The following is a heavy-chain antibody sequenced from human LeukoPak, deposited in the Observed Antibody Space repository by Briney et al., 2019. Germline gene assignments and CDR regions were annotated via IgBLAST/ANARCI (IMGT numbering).Heavy chain of an antibody. CDR2: ISGSGGST. V-gene: IGHV3-23*01. CDR1: GFTFSSYA. J-gene: IGHJ4*02. D-gene: IGHD6-19*01. CDR3: AKVPIHSSGWFYFDY. Sequence: GGSLRLSCAASGFTFSSYAMSWVRQAPGKGLEWVSAISGSGGSTYYADSVKGRFTISRDNSKNTLYLQMNSLRAEDTAVYYCAKVPIHSSGWFYFDYWGQGTLVTVSS.